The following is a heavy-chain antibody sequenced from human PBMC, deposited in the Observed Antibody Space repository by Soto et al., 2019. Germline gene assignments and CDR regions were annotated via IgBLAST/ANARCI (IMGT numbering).Heavy chain of an antibody. CDR3: ARDSQGKGAFDI. Sequence: GGSLRLSCAASGFTFSSYAMHWVRQAPGKGLEWVAVISYDGSNKYYADSVKGRFTISRDNSKNTLYLQMNSLRAEDTAVYYCARDSQGKGAFDIWGQGTMVTVSS. J-gene: IGHJ3*02. D-gene: IGHD3-10*01. CDR1: GFTFSSYA. V-gene: IGHV3-30*04. CDR2: ISYDGSNK.